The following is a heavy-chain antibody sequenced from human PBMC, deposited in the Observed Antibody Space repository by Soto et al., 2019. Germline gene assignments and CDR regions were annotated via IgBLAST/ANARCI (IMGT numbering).Heavy chain of an antibody. Sequence: HLLESGGGLVQPGGSRRLSCAASGFNFGDYTMTWVRQAPGKGLVWITTISGGGGNAYYADVVKGRFTITRDNAKNALYLQMNSPKGEDTALYFCAKETFGVGWTLDFWGQGTLVTVSS. CDR2: ISGGGGNA. V-gene: IGHV3-23*01. D-gene: IGHD6-19*01. J-gene: IGHJ4*02. CDR3: AKETFGVGWTLDF. CDR1: GFNFGDYT.